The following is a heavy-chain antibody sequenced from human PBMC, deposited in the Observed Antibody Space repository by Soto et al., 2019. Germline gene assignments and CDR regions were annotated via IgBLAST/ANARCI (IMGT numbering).Heavy chain of an antibody. CDR1: GASVSTGVYY. CDR2: IDNSGST. D-gene: IGHD3-16*02. V-gene: IGHV4-31*03. J-gene: IGHJ4*02. Sequence: PSETLSLTCTVSGASVSTGVYYWTWIRQHPGKGLEWIGYIDNSGSTYYNPSLTGRVDISVDTSKNQFSLNLQSLTAADTAFYYCAGAVSDFDVRRYRTSDFDQWGQGILATVS. CDR3: AGAVSDFDVRRYRTSDFDQ.